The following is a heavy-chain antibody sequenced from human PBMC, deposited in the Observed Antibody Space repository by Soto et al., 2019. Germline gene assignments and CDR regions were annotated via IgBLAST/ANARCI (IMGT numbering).Heavy chain of an antibody. D-gene: IGHD5-12*01. J-gene: IGHJ4*02. CDR2: INSGGTT. V-gene: IGHV3-53*01. CDR1: GFTVKANY. Sequence: EVQLVESGGGWTRLGGSLSFPGASSGFTVKANYLGWVRQAPGKGLEWVSVINSGGTTYYADSVKGRFIISRDISKNTLYLQMNILRAEDTAVYYCHGYGYWGQGTLVTVSS. CDR3: HGYGY.